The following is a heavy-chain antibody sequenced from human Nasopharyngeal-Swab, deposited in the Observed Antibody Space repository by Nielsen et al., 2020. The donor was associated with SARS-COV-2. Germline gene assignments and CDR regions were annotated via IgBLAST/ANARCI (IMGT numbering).Heavy chain of an antibody. CDR1: GFTFSSYA. J-gene: IGHJ4*02. D-gene: IGHD2-8*01. Sequence: GEFLKISCAASGFTFSSYAMHWVRQAPGKGLEWVAVISYDGSNKYYADSVKGRFTISRDNSKNTLYLQMNSLRAEDTAVYYCARGADGDCFDYWGQGTLVTVSS. V-gene: IGHV3-30*04. CDR3: ARGADGDCFDY. CDR2: ISYDGSNK.